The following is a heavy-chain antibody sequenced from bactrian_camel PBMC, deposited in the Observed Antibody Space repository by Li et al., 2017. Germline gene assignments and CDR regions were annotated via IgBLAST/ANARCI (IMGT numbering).Heavy chain of an antibody. D-gene: IGHD2*01. J-gene: IGHJ4*01. CDR1: GFTFGDNY. V-gene: IGHV3S19*01. Sequence: VQLVESGGGLVHPGGSLRLSCSASGFTFGDNYMHWVRQAPGKGLEWVSSIRTGDGRTNPIDSVKGRFTISRDNAKNTLYLQMNSPKPEDTAVYYCATTRRLYGGPGLDYNYWGQGTQVTVS. CDR3: ATTRRLYGGPGLDYNY. CDR2: IRTGDGRT.